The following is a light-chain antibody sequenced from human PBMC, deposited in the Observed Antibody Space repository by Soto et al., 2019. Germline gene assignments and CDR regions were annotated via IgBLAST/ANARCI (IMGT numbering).Light chain of an antibody. CDR2: GAS. V-gene: IGKV3-15*01. CDR1: QSVSSD. Sequence: EKVMTQSPATLSVSPGERATLSCRASQSVSSDLAWYQQKPGQAPRLLIYGASTRATGIPARFSGSGSGTEFTLIISSLQSEDFAVYYCQQYGSPGLFTFGPGTKVDIK. CDR3: QQYGSPGLFT. J-gene: IGKJ3*01.